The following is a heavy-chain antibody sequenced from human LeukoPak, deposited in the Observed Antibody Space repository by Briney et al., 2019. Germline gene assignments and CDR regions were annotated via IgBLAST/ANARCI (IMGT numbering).Heavy chain of an antibody. D-gene: IGHD3-3*01. CDR1: GGSFSGYY. V-gene: IGHV4-59*10. Sequence: MPSETLSLTCAVYGGSFSGYYWSWIRQPAGKGLEWIGRIYTSGSTNYNPSLKSRVTMSVDTSKNQFSLKLSSVTAADTAVYYCARGLRFIDAFDIWGQGTMVTVSS. CDR3: ARGLRFIDAFDI. CDR2: IYTSGST. J-gene: IGHJ3*02.